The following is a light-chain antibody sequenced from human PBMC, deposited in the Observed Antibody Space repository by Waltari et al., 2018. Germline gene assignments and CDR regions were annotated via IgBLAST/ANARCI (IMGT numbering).Light chain of an antibody. CDR1: SGHSSNV. CDR3: QTGGHGTWV. CDR2: VTSDGSQ. V-gene: IGLV4-69*01. J-gene: IGLJ3*02. Sequence: QLVLTQSPSASASLGASVKLTCTLSSGHSSNVIAWHQQQPAKGPRFLMKVTSDGSQSKGDKIPDRFSGSSSGAEHYLTSSSLQSEDEADYYCQTGGHGTWVFGGGTKLTVL.